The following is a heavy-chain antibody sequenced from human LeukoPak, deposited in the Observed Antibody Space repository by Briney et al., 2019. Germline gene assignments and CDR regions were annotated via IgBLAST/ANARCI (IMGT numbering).Heavy chain of an antibody. CDR3: ARLGTYWSNYYFEY. V-gene: IGHV5-51*01. CDR1: GYRFTDYW. CDR2: IFPGHSQT. Sequence: GESLKISCKCSGYRFTDYWIGWVRQMPGKGLEWMGIIFPGHSQTKYSPSFQGQVTISADKSISTAYLQWSSLKASDTAMYYCARLGTYWSNYYFEYWGQGTLVTVSS. D-gene: IGHD3-10*01. J-gene: IGHJ4*02.